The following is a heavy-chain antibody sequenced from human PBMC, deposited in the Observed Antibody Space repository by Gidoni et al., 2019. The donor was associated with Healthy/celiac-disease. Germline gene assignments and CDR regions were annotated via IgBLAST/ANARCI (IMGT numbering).Heavy chain of an antibody. J-gene: IGHJ4*02. CDR1: GLTFSSYA. CDR3: AKDRRITIFGVVIGFDY. V-gene: IGHV3-23*01. D-gene: IGHD3-3*01. CDR2: ISGSGGST. Sequence: EVQLLESGGGLVQPGGSLRLSCAASGLTFSSYAMSGVRQAPGKGLEWVSAISGSGGSTYYADSVKGRFTISRDNSKNTLYLQMNSLRAEDTAVYYCAKDRRITIFGVVIGFDYWGQGTLVTVSS.